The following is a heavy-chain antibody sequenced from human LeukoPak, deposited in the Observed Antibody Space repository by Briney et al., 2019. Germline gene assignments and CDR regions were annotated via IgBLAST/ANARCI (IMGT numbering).Heavy chain of an antibody. D-gene: IGHD2-2*02. CDR3: ARMGYCSSTSCYRRGAFDY. CDR2: VLNVGSNK. CDR1: GVPFIIYG. J-gene: IGHJ4*02. V-gene: IGHV3-33*01. Sequence: RPLPLSSAATGVPFIIYGVHGFRRAPGKGREWVAVVLNVGSNKYYADSVKGRLTISRDNSKNTLSLQMNCLRAEGTAVYHCARMGYCSSTSCYRRGAFDYCGQGTLVTVPS.